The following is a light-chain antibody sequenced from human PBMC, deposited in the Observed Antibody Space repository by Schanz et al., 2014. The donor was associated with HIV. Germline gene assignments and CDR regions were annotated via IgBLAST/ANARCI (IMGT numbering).Light chain of an antibody. V-gene: IGLV1-44*01. J-gene: IGLJ2*01. Sequence: QSVLTQPPSASGTPGQRVTISCSGSSSNVGSNTVNWYQQLPGTAPKLLIYSSNQRPSGVPDRFSGSRSGTSASLAISGLQSEDEADYYCLSYDNTLSGSRIFGGGTKLTVL. CDR2: SSN. CDR3: LSYDNTLSGSRI. CDR1: SSNVGSNT.